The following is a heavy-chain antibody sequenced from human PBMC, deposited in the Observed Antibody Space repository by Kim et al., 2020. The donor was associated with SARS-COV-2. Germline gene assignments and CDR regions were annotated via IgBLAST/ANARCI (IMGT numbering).Heavy chain of an antibody. CDR1: GFTFSDNY. D-gene: IGHD2-21*01. CDR2: ISRSGNIT. Sequence: GGSLRLSCAVSGFTFSDNYMTWIRQAPGKGLEWVSFISRSGNITYYADSVKGRFTISRDNAKNSLYLQMNSLRDEDTAVYYCATGDLVRVVWGQGTLVTV. CDR3: ATGDLVRVV. J-gene: IGHJ4*02. V-gene: IGHV3-11*01.